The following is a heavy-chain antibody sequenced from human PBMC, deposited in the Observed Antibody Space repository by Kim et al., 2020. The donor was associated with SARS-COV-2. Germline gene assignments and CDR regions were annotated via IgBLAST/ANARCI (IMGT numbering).Heavy chain of an antibody. CDR1: GASISSYY. Sequence: SETLSPTCTVSGASISSYYWSWIRQPAGKGLEWIGRIYSSGRTDYNPSLKSRVTMSVDTSKNQFSLKLSSVTAADTAVYYCARREGGSNYFDYWGQGTLVTVSS. V-gene: IGHV4-4*07. D-gene: IGHD1-26*01. CDR2: IYSSGRT. CDR3: ARREGGSNYFDY. J-gene: IGHJ4*02.